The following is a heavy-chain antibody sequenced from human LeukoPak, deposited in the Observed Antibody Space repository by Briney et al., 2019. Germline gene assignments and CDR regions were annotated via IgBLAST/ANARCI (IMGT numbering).Heavy chain of an antibody. J-gene: IGHJ4*02. Sequence: QSGGSPRLSCAASGFAFSTHVMDWVRQAPGRGLEWVSGINGRGDSRHYADSVRGRFTISRDNSNNTLQLQMNSLRVEDTAVYYCVKETNSGWYDYWGQGRMVSVSS. D-gene: IGHD6-19*01. CDR3: VKETNSGWYDY. CDR1: GFAFSTHV. CDR2: INGRGDSR. V-gene: IGHV3-23*01.